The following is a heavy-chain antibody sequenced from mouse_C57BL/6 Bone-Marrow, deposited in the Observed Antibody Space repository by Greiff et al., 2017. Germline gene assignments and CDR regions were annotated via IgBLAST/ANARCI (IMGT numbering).Heavy chain of an antibody. V-gene: IGHV5-12*01. CDR1: GFTFSDYY. Sequence: LQESGGGLVQPGGSLKLSCAASGFTFSDYYMYWVRQTPEKRLEWVAYISNGGGSTYYPDTVKGRFTISRDNAKNTLYLQMSRLKSEDTAMYYCARQDEGRFAYWGQGTLVTVSA. J-gene: IGHJ3*01. CDR2: ISNGGGST. CDR3: ARQDEGRFAY.